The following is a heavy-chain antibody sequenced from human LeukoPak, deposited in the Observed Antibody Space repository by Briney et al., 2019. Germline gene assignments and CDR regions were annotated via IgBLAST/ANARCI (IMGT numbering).Heavy chain of an antibody. CDR2: IYCAGST. D-gene: IGHD5-24*01. J-gene: IGHJ4*02. CDR1: GGSINSYY. Sequence: SETLSLTCTVSGGSINSYYWSWIRQPPGKGLEWIGYIYCAGSTNYNASLKSRITISVDTSKNQFSLKLTSITAADTAVYYCARVRGGTYNHYFDYWGQGTPVTVSS. CDR3: ARVRGGTYNHYFDY. V-gene: IGHV4-59*01.